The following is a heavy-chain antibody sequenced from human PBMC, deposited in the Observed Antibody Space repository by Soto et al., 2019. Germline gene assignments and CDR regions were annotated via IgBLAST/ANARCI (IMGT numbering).Heavy chain of an antibody. CDR2: IYYSGST. Sequence: SETLSLTCTVSGGSLSSGCYYWSWLRQHPGKGLEWIGYIYYSGSTYYNPSLKSRVTISVDTSKNQFSLKLSSVTAADTAVYYCARDLQYSRLFYGMDVWGQGTTVTVSS. D-gene: IGHD6-13*01. J-gene: IGHJ6*02. CDR3: ARDLQYSRLFYGMDV. V-gene: IGHV4-31*03. CDR1: GGSLSSGCYY.